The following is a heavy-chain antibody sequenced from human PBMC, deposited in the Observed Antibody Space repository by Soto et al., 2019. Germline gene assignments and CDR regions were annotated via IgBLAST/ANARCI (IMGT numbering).Heavy chain of an antibody. D-gene: IGHD3-22*01. V-gene: IGHV3-23*01. J-gene: IGHJ1*01. CDR1: GITISNYP. CDR3: VKDDGGYPSTAPH. CDR2: ISGSGDRT. Sequence: EEQLLESGGGLVQPGGSLRLSCAASGITISNYPMSWVRQAPGKGLDWVSGISGSGDRTYYADSAKGRFTISKDISKNSLSLQLDNLGVEDTAVYFCVKDDGGYPSTAPHWGQGTLVTVSS.